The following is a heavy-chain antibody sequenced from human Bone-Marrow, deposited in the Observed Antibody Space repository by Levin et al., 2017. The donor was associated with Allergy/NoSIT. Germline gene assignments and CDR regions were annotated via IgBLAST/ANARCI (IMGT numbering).Heavy chain of an antibody. V-gene: IGHV4-59*01. CDR3: ARGRDGYTQSDY. CDR1: GGSISNYY. Sequence: RSQTLSLTCTVSGGSISNYYWNWIRQPPGKGLEWIGYIYYTGSANYNPSLKSRVTISVDTSKNQFSLKLSSVTAADTAVYYCARGRDGYTQSDYWGQGTLVAVSS. J-gene: IGHJ4*02. CDR2: IYYTGSA. D-gene: IGHD5-24*01.